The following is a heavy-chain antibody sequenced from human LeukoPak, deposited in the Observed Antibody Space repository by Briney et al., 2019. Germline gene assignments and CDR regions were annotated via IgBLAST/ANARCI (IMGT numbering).Heavy chain of an antibody. CDR2: ISYDGSKE. CDR1: GFTFSRYA. J-gene: IGHJ4*02. D-gene: IGHD2-2*01. CDR3: AREGGYCSSTTCYFDS. V-gene: IGHV3-30-3*01. Sequence: TGGSLRLSCAASGFTFSRYAMHWVRQAPGKGLEWVAVISYDGSKESYADSVKGRFTVSRDNSKNTLYLQMNSPRAEDTAVYYCAREGGYCSSTTCYFDSWGQGTLVTVSS.